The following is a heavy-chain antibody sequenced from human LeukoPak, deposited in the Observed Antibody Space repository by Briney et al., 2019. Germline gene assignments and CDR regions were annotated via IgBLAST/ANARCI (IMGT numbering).Heavy chain of an antibody. CDR1: GFTFSKYW. D-gene: IGHD2-21*02. CDR2: INQDGRKR. Sequence: GGSLGLSCAASGFTFSKYWMNWVRQAPGKGLEWVANINQDGRKRHFLDSVKGRFTISRDNANNPVTLHLNSLRAEDTAVYYCARDSLPGDGDAEGYLQHWGQGILVIVSS. V-gene: IGHV3-7*04. J-gene: IGHJ1*01. CDR3: ARDSLPGDGDAEGYLQH.